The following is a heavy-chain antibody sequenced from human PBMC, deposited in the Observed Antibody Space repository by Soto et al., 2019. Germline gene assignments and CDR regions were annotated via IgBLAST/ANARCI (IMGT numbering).Heavy chain of an antibody. V-gene: IGHV4-59*01. CDR3: ARAGSGWPIDY. J-gene: IGHJ4*02. D-gene: IGHD1-26*01. CDR2: IYYSGST. Sequence: QVQLQESGPGLVKPSETLSLTCTVSGGSISSYYWTWIRQPPGKGLEWIGDIYYSGSTNYNPSLKRRVTISVDTSKNQFSLKLSSVTAADTAMYYCARAGSGWPIDYWGQGTLVTVSS. CDR1: GGSISSYY.